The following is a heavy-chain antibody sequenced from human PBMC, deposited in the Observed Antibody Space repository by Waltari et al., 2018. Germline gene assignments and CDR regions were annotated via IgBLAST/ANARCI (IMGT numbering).Heavy chain of an antibody. CDR1: GFTFSSYG. J-gene: IGHJ5*02. Sequence: GFTFSSYGMHWVRQAPGKGLEWVAVIWYDGSNKYYADSVKGRFTISRDNSKNTLYLQMNSLRAEDTAMYYCARSDWFDPWGQGTLVTVSS. V-gene: IGHV3-33*01. CDR2: IWYDGSNK. CDR3: ARSDWFDP.